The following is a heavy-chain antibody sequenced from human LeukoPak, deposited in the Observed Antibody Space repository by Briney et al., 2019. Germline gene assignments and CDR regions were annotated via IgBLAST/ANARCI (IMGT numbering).Heavy chain of an antibody. D-gene: IGHD3-3*01. V-gene: IGHV3-23*01. CDR2: ISVASNT. J-gene: IGHJ4*02. CDR3: ADYGVSGVRNNFY. CDR1: GLAFSSYA. Sequence: AGGSLRLSCAASGLAFSSYAMSWVRQAPGKGLEWVSTISVASNTFYADPVKGRFTISRDNSRNTVYLQMTSLRADDTAVYYCADYGVSGVRNNFYWGQGTLVTVSS.